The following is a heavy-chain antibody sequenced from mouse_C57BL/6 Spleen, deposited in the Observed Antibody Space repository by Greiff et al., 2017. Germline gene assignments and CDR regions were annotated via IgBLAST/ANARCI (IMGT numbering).Heavy chain of an antibody. D-gene: IGHD3-3*01. CDR1: GYTFTDYN. Sequence: SGPELVKPGASVKMSCKASGYTFTDYNMHWVKQSHGKSLEWIGYINPNNGGTSYNQKFKGKATLTVNKSSSTAYMELRSLTSEDSAVYYCARNPGRGDWYFDVWGTGTTVTVSS. CDR3: ARNPGRGDWYFDV. V-gene: IGHV1-22*01. J-gene: IGHJ1*03. CDR2: INPNNGGT.